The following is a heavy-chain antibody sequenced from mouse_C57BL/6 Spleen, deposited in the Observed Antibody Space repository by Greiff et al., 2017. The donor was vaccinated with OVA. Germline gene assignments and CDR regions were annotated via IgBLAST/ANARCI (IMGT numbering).Heavy chain of an antibody. D-gene: IGHD2-1*01. CDR1: GFTFSDYG. J-gene: IGHJ3*01. Sequence: EVQGVESGGGLVKPGGSLKLSCAASGFTFSDYGMHWVRQAPEKGLEWVAYISSGSSTIYYADTVKGRFTISRDNAKNTLFLQMTSLRSEDTAMYYCSYGNYLAWFAYWGQGTLVTVSA. V-gene: IGHV5-17*01. CDR2: ISSGSSTI. CDR3: SYGNYLAWFAY.